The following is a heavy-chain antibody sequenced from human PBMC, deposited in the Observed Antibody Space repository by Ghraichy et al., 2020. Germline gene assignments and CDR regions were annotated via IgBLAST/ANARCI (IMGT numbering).Heavy chain of an antibody. CDR2: INPNSGGT. J-gene: IGHJ6*02. Sequence: ASVKVSCKASGYTFTGYYMHWVRQAPGQGLEWMGWINPNSGGTNYAQKFQGWVTMTRDTSISTAYMELSRLRSDDTAVYYCARAGGCSSTSCYLNFSGELRASYYFYYGMDVWGQGTTVTVSS. V-gene: IGHV1-2*04. CDR1: GYTFTGYY. D-gene: IGHD2-2*01. CDR3: ARAGGCSSTSCYLNFSGELRASYYFYYGMDV.